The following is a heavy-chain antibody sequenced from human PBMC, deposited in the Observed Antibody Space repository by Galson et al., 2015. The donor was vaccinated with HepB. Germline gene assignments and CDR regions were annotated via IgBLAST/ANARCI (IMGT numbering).Heavy chain of an antibody. V-gene: IGHV3-53*01. CDR1: GFTVSSNY. Sequence: SLRLSCAASGFTVSSNYMSWVRQAPGKGLEWVSVIYSGGSTYYADSVKGRFTISRDNSKNTLYLQMNSLRAEDTAVYYCARGTGNYYDSSGYSAYYFDYWGQGTLVTVSS. J-gene: IGHJ4*02. CDR3: ARGTGNYYDSSGYSAYYFDY. CDR2: IYSGGST. D-gene: IGHD3-22*01.